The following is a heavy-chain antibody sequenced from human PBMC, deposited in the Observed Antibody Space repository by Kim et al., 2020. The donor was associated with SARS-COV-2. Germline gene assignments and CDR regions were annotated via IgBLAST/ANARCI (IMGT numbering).Heavy chain of an antibody. CDR3: ARDWHGGNSGGASGG. Sequence: DSVKGRFTISRDNAKNSLYLQMNSLRAEDTAVYYCARDWHGGNSGGASGGWGQGTLVTVSS. J-gene: IGHJ4*02. V-gene: IGHV3-21*01. D-gene: IGHD2-21*02.